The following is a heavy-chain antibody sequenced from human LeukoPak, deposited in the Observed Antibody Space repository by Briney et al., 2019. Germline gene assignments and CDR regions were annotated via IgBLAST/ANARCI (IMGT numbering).Heavy chain of an antibody. CDR2: ISGSGGST. V-gene: IGHV3-23*01. D-gene: IGHD6-6*01. Sequence: SGGSLRLSCAASGFTFSSYAMSWVRQAPGKGLEWVSDISGSGGSTYYADSVKGRFTISRDNSKNTLYLQMNSLRAEDTAVYYCAKAGWYSSSCYVDYWGQGTLVTVSS. CDR1: GFTFSSYA. CDR3: AKAGWYSSSCYVDY. J-gene: IGHJ4*02.